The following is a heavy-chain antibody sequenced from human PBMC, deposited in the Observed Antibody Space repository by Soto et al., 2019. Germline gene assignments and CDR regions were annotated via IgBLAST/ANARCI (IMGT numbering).Heavy chain of an antibody. D-gene: IGHD1-26*01. CDR2: IIPIISSA. CDR3: ARDHSLVGGTYYFDY. J-gene: IGHJ4*02. Sequence: QVQLVQSGAEVKKPGSSVKVSCKASGGTFTNYAFSWVRQAPGQGLEWMGGIIPIISSAKYAQKFQGRVTITADDSTSTAYMELSSLSSEDTAIYYCARDHSLVGGTYYFDYWGQGTLVTVSS. V-gene: IGHV1-69*01. CDR1: GGTFTNYA.